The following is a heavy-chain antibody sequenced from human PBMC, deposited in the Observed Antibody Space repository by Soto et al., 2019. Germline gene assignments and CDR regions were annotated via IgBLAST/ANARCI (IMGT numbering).Heavy chain of an antibody. J-gene: IGHJ6*03. CDR2: IKQDGSEK. Sequence: GGSLRLSCAASGFTFSSYWMSWVRQAPGKGLEWVANIKQDGSEKYYVDSVKGRFTISRDNAKNPRYLQMNSLRAEDTAVYYCAREPDYYYYMDVWGKGTTVTVSS. CDR1: GFTFSSYW. V-gene: IGHV3-7*01. CDR3: AREPDYYYYMDV.